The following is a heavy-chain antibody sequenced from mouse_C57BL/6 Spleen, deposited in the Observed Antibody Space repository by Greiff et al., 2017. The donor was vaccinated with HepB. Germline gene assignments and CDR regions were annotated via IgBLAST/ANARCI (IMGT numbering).Heavy chain of an antibody. CDR2: IDPSDSYT. CDR3: ARPLTTVVAPHFDV. V-gene: IGHV1-50*01. Sequence: VQLQQPGAELVKPGASVKLSCKASGYTFTSYWMQWVKQRPGQGLEWIGEIDPSDSYTNYNQKFKGKATLTVDTSSSTAYMQLSSLTSEDSAVYYCARPLTTVVAPHFDVWGTGTTVTVSS. CDR1: GYTFTSYW. D-gene: IGHD1-1*01. J-gene: IGHJ1*03.